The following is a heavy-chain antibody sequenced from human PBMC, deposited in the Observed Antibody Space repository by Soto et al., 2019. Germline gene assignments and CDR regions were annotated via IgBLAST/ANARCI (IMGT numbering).Heavy chain of an antibody. V-gene: IGHV3-11*01. CDR3: ARDGVVRYFDWSPGGFDY. CDR2: ISSSGSTI. J-gene: IGHJ4*02. CDR1: GFTFSDHY. Sequence: GGSLRLSCAASGFTFSDHYMSWIRQAPGKGLEWVSYISSSGSTIYYADSVKGRFTISRDNAKNSLYLQMNSLRAEDTAVYYCARDGVVRYFDWSPGGFDYWGQGTLVTVSS. D-gene: IGHD3-9*01.